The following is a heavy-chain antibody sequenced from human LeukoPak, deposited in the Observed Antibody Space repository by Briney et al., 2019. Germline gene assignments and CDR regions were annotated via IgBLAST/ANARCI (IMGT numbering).Heavy chain of an antibody. J-gene: IGHJ6*02. CDR3: ARQPETVAGTFYGMDV. CDR1: GYSFTSYW. Sequence: GESLKISCKGSGYSFTSYWIGWVRQMPGKGLEWMGIVYPGDSDTRYSPSFQGQVTISADKSISTAYLQWSSLKASDIAMYYCARQPETVAGTFYGMDVWGQGTTVTVSS. CDR2: VYPGDSDT. D-gene: IGHD6-19*01. V-gene: IGHV5-51*01.